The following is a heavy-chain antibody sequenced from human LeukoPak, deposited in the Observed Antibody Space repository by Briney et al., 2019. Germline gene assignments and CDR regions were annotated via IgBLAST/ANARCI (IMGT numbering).Heavy chain of an antibody. CDR2: IYYSGST. CDR3: ARRTLGLLAP. Sequence: SETLSLTCTVSGGSISSYYWSWIRQPPGKGLEGIGDIYYSGSTNYNPSLKSRVTISVDTSKNQFSLKLSSVTAADTAVYYCARRTLGLLAPWGQGTLVTVSS. CDR1: GGSISSYY. V-gene: IGHV4-59*08. J-gene: IGHJ5*02. D-gene: IGHD3/OR15-3a*01.